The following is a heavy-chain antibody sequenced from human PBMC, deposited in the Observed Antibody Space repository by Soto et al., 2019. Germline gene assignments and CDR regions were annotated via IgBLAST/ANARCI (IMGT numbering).Heavy chain of an antibody. CDR1: GYTFTSYY. V-gene: IGHV1-46*03. D-gene: IGHD1-26*01. Sequence: QVQLLQSGAEVKKPGASVKVSCKASGYTFTSYYMHWVRQAPGQGLEWMGIINPSGGSTSYAQKFNGRVTMTRDTSTSTVYMELNSLRSEDTAVYYGARAWRELRDWGQGTLVTVSS. CDR2: INPSGGST. CDR3: ARAWRELRD. J-gene: IGHJ4*02.